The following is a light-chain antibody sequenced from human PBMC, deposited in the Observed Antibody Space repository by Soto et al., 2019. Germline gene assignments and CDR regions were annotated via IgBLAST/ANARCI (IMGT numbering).Light chain of an antibody. CDR1: SSDVGGYEY. CDR2: EVI. V-gene: IGLV2-8*01. CDR3: SSYAGSNNLHVL. Sequence: QSALTQPPSASGSPGQSVTISCTGSSSDVGGYEYVSWYQQHPGKAPKLIIYEVIKRPSGVPDRFSGSKSGNTASLTVSGLQAEDEAEYYCSSYAGSNNLHVLFGGRTKVTVL. J-gene: IGLJ2*01.